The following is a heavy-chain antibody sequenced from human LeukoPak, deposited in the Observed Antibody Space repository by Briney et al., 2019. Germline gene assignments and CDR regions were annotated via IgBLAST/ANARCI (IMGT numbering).Heavy chain of an antibody. CDR1: GFTFYDYA. J-gene: IGHJ4*02. Sequence: PGRSLRLSCAASGFTFYDYAMHWVRHAPGKGLEWGSGISWNRGSIVYADSVKGRFTISRDNAKNSLYLQMNSLRAEDTALYYCAKGPIAVAGYFDYWGQGTLVTVSS. D-gene: IGHD6-19*01. V-gene: IGHV3-9*01. CDR2: ISWNRGSI. CDR3: AKGPIAVAGYFDY.